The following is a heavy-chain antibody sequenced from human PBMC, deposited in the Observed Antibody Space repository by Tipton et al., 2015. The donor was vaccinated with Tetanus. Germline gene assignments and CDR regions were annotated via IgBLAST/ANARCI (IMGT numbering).Heavy chain of an antibody. D-gene: IGHD5-18*01. J-gene: IGHJ6*02. V-gene: IGHV3-23*01. CDR3: AKDNGGYSYGRYGMDV. Sequence: SLRLSCAASGFTFSSYAMAWVRQAPGKGLEWVSGVSAGGNTYYADSAKGRFTISRDTSENTLYLQVDSLRAEDTALYYCAKDNGGYSYGRYGMDVWGQGTTVTVSS. CDR2: VSAGGNT. CDR1: GFTFSSYA.